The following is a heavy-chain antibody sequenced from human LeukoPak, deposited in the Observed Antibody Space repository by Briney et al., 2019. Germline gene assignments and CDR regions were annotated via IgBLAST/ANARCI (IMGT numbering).Heavy chain of an antibody. D-gene: IGHD3-16*01. Sequence: GGSLRLSCAASGFTFSSYEMNWVRQAPGKGLEGVSYSSSSGTTIYYADSVKGRFTISRDNAKNSLYLQMNSLRAEDTAIYYCARVTFNYFDYWGQGTLVTVSS. J-gene: IGHJ4*02. CDR2: SSSSGTTI. CDR3: ARVTFNYFDY. CDR1: GFTFSSYE. V-gene: IGHV3-48*03.